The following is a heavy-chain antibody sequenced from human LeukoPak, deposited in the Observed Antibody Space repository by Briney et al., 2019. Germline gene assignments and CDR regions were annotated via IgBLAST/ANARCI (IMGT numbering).Heavy chain of an antibody. Sequence: SETLSLTCTVPGGSVTSGSYYWSWIRQPPGKGLEWIGYISYSGHTKYNPSLKSRVTISVDTSKNQFSLILSSVTAADTAGYFCARGRDGYKSAFDIWGQGTMVSVSS. J-gene: IGHJ3*02. V-gene: IGHV4-61*01. CDR2: ISYSGHT. D-gene: IGHD5-24*01. CDR1: GGSVTSGSYY. CDR3: ARGRDGYKSAFDI.